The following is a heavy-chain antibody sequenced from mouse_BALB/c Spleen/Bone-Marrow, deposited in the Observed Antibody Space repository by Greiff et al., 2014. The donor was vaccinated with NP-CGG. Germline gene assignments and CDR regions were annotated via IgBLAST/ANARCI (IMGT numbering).Heavy chain of an antibody. Sequence: VHLVESGPGLVQPSQSLSITCTVSGFSLTSYGVHWVRQSPGKGLEWLGGIWSGGTTDYNAPFISRLSISKDNSKSQVFFKMNSLQANDTAIYYCARNPIRRNAMDYWGQGTSVTVSS. V-gene: IGHV2-2*02. J-gene: IGHJ4*01. CDR2: IWSGGTT. D-gene: IGHD2-12*01. CDR3: ARNPIRRNAMDY. CDR1: GFSLTSYG.